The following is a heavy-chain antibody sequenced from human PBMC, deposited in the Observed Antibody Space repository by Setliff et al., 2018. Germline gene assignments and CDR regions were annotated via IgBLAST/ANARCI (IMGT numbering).Heavy chain of an antibody. CDR2: IYYSGST. CDR3: ARGDYEVDY. CDR1: GGSISSGDYY. Sequence: SETLSLTCSVSGGSISSGDYYWHWSRQPPGKGLEWIGYIYYSGSTYYNPSLKSRVTISVDTSKNQFSLKLSSVTAADTAVYYCARGDYEVDYWGQGTLVTVSS. J-gene: IGHJ4*02. D-gene: IGHD4-17*01. V-gene: IGHV4-30-4*08.